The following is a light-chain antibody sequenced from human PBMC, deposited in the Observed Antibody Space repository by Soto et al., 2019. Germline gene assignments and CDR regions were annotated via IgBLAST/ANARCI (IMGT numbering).Light chain of an antibody. V-gene: IGKV3-15*01. J-gene: IGKJ5*01. CDR3: QQYNNWPPIT. Sequence: ELVMTQSPATLSVSPGERATLSCRASESVSSNLAWYQQRPGQAPRLVIYGASTRATGIPARFSGGGSGTEFTLTISSLQSEDFAVYYCQQYNNWPPITFGQGTRLEIK. CDR2: GAS. CDR1: ESVSSN.